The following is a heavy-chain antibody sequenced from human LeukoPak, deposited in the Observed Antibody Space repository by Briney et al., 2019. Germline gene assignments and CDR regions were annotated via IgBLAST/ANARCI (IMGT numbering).Heavy chain of an antibody. CDR1: GFTFDGYA. D-gene: IGHD6-19*01. CDR2: ISWNSGSI. Sequence: GRSLRLSCAASGFTFDGYAMHWVRQAPGKGLEWVSGISWNSGSIGYADSVKGRFTISRGNAKNSLYLQMNSLRAEDTALYYCAKAGSPSKWLVPAHYFDYWGQGTLVTVSS. J-gene: IGHJ4*02. V-gene: IGHV3-9*01. CDR3: AKAGSPSKWLVPAHYFDY.